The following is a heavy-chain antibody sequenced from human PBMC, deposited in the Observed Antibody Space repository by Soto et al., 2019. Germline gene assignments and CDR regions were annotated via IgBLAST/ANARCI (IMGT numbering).Heavy chain of an antibody. Sequence: GGSLRLSCVASGFNFKKFAMAWVRQAPGEGLEWVSGISCCGGSTSYADSVKGRFSTARDDSKNTLSLQMNGLRVEDTAQYFCAKADGEQWLIPHLDNWGQGTLVTVSS. CDR1: GFNFKKFA. CDR3: AKADGEQWLIPHLDN. J-gene: IGHJ4*02. D-gene: IGHD6-19*01. V-gene: IGHV3-23*01. CDR2: ISCCGGST.